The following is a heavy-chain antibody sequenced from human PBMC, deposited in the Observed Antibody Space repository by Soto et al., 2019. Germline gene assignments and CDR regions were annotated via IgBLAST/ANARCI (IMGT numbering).Heavy chain of an antibody. Sequence: GSGPTLVNPTQTLTLTCTFSGFSLSSRGVGVDWIRQPPGKALEWVALNYWNDDKRSRQSLSSRLTIAKDTSKNQVVLTMTNVDPVDTATYYCSPCLGRRNSCYFNYSGQRPLVTVSS. CDR3: SPCLGRRNSCYFNY. CDR2: NYWNDDK. D-gene: IGHD3-16*01. J-gene: IGHJ4*02. V-gene: IGHV2-5*01. CDR1: GFSLSSRGVG.